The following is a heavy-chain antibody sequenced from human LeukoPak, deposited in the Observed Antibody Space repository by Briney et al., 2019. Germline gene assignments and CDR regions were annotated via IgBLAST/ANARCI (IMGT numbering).Heavy chain of an antibody. Sequence: SETLSLTCTVSRDSLIGYYWGWIRQPPGTGLDWVGNIFYRGSTTYNPSLKSRVTISLDMAKSQFSLNLTSVTAADSAIYYCARSKSGYRFDYWSRGTRVIVSS. CDR1: RDSLIGYY. CDR3: ARSKSGYRFDY. CDR2: IFYRGST. D-gene: IGHD5-12*01. J-gene: IGHJ4*02. V-gene: IGHV4-59*01.